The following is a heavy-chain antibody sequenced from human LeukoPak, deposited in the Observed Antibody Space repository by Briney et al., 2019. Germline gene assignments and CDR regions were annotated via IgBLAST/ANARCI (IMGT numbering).Heavy chain of an antibody. CDR1: GYTFTGYY. D-gene: IGHD3-3*01. CDR2: INPNSGNT. CDR3: ARQILEWSYNWFDP. J-gene: IGHJ5*02. Sequence: GASVKVSCKASGYTFTGYYMHWVRQAPGQGLEWMGWINPNSGNTGYAQKFQGRVTMTRNTSISTAYMELSSLRSEDTAVYYCARQILEWSYNWFDPWGQGTLVTVSS. V-gene: IGHV1-8*02.